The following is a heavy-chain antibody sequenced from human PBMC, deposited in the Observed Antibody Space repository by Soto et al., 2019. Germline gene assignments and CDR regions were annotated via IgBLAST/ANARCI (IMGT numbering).Heavy chain of an antibody. V-gene: IGHV4-34*01. CDR1: GGSFSGYY. J-gene: IGHJ6*02. CDR2: INHSGST. Sequence: SETLSLTCAVYGGSFSGYYWSWIRQPPGKGLEWIGEINHSGSTNYNPSLKSRVTISVDTSKNQFSLKLSSVTAADTAVCYCARGKDFWSGYYYYCYGMDVWGQGTSVTVSS. D-gene: IGHD3-3*01. CDR3: ARGKDFWSGYYYYCYGMDV.